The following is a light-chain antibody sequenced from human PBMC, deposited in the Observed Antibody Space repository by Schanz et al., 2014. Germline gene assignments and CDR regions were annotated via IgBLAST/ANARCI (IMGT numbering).Light chain of an antibody. V-gene: IGLV2-14*03. CDR2: DVT. CDR3: SSYRSTTSLGV. Sequence: QSVLTQPASVSGSPGQSITISCTGTSSDIGGYNYVSWYQQHPGKAPKLMIFDVTNRPSGVSYRFSGSKSGNTASLTISGLQAEDEADYYCSSYRSTTSLGVFGGGTKLTVL. J-gene: IGLJ3*02. CDR1: SSDIGGYNY.